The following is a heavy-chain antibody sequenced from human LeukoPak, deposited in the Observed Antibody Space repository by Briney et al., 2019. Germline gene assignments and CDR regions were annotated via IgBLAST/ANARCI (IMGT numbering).Heavy chain of an antibody. D-gene: IGHD3-22*01. CDR3: ARSPGPSTMIVVVYGYYYMDV. CDR1: GYTFTSYG. CDR2: ISAYNGNT. V-gene: IGHV1-18*01. J-gene: IGHJ6*03. Sequence: ASVKVSCKASGYTFTSYGISWVRQAPGQGLEWMGWISAYNGNTNYAQKLQGRVTMTTDTSTSTAYMELRSLRSDDTAVYYCARSPGPSTMIVVVYGYYYMDVWGKGTTVTISS.